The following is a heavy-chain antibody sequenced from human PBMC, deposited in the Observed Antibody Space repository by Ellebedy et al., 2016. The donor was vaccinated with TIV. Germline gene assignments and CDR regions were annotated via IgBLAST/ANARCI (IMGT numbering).Heavy chain of an antibody. CDR1: GYSISSGYY. CDR2: IYHSGST. CDR3: ARDGGLGYCSGGSCSNFDY. D-gene: IGHD2-15*01. J-gene: IGHJ4*02. V-gene: IGHV4-38-2*02. Sequence: MPSETLSLTCTVSGYSISSGYYWGWIRQPPGKGLEWIGSIYHSGSTYYNPSLKSRVTISVDTSKNQFSLKLSSVTAADTAVYYCARDGGLGYCSGGSCSNFDYWGQGTLVTVSS.